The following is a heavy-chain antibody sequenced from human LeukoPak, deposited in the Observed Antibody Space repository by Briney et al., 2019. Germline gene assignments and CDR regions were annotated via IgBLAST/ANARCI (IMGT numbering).Heavy chain of an antibody. D-gene: IGHD4-11*01. CDR2: FYHNGTT. CDR3: ARAKESDYSFDY. J-gene: IGHJ4*02. CDR1: VYSISSGFY. V-gene: IGHV4-38-2*02. Sequence: SETLSLTCTVSVYSISSGFYWDWIRQPPGKGLEWIGTFYHNGTTYYSPSLKSRVTISVDTSKNQFPLRLSSVTAADTAVYYCARAKESDYSFDYWGQGTLVTVSS.